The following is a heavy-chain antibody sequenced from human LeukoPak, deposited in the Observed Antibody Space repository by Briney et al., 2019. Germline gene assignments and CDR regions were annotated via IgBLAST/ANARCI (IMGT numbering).Heavy chain of an antibody. Sequence: PSETLSLTCTVSGGSISSSRYYWGWIRQPPGKGLEWIGSIYYSGSTYYNPSLKSRVTISVDTSKNQFSLKLSAVAAADTAVYYCARHSGLLYFDYWGQGNLVTVSS. D-gene: IGHD3-10*01. V-gene: IGHV4-39*01. J-gene: IGHJ4*02. CDR2: IYYSGST. CDR1: GGSISSSRYY. CDR3: ARHSGLLYFDY.